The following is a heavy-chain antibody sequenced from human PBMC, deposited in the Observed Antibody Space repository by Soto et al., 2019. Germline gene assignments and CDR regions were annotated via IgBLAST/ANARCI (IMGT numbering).Heavy chain of an antibody. D-gene: IGHD3-9*01. CDR3: ARSFLFYDILTGPDY. Sequence: GGSLRLSCAASGFTFSSYSMNWVRQAPGKGLEWVSSISCSSSFIFYADSVKGRFTISRDNAKNSLYLQMNSLRAEDTAVYYCARSFLFYDILTGPDYWGQGTLVTVSS. CDR1: GFTFSSYS. V-gene: IGHV3-21*01. J-gene: IGHJ4*02. CDR2: ISCSSSFI.